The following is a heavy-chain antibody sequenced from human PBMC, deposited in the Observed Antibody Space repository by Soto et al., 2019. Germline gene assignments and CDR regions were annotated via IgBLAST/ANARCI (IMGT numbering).Heavy chain of an antibody. V-gene: IGHV4-30-4*01. J-gene: IGHJ4*02. CDR3: ARVVAYCGGDCRAYFDY. Sequence: SETLSLTCTVSGGSISSGDYYWSWIRQPPGKGLEWIGYIYYSGSTYYNPSLKSRVTISVDTSKNQFSLKLSSVTAADTAVYYCARVVAYCGGDCRAYFDYWGQGTLVTVSS. D-gene: IGHD2-21*02. CDR1: GGSISSGDYY. CDR2: IYYSGST.